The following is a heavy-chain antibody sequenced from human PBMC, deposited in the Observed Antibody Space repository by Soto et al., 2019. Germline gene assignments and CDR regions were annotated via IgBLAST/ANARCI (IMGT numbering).Heavy chain of an antibody. V-gene: IGHV4-34*01. CDR2: INHSGST. CDR3: ARIPFSTGYYRPWFDP. D-gene: IGHD3-9*01. Sequence: SETLSLTCAVYGGSISGYYWSRIRQPPGKGLEWIGEINHSGSTYYNPSLKSRVTISVDTSKNQFSLKLSSVTAADTAVYYCARIPFSTGYYRPWFDPWGQGTLVTGSS. CDR1: GGSISGYY. J-gene: IGHJ5*02.